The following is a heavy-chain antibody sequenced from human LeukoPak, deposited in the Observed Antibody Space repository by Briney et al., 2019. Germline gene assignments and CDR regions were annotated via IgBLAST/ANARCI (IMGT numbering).Heavy chain of an antibody. CDR2: ISGSGDST. V-gene: IGHV3-23*01. Sequence: GGSLRLSCAASGFTFSSYAMSWVRQAPGKGLEWVSSISGSGDSTYYADSLKGRFTISRDNSKKTLYLQMNSLRAEDTAVYYCAKAGAVVVVAAKYFDYWGQGILVTVSS. J-gene: IGHJ4*02. CDR1: GFTFSSYA. CDR3: AKAGAVVVVAAKYFDY. D-gene: IGHD2-15*01.